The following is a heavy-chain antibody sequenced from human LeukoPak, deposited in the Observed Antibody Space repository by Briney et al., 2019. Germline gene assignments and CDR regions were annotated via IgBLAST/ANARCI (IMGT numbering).Heavy chain of an antibody. V-gene: IGHV3-30*02. D-gene: IGHD6-19*01. Sequence: GGSLRLSCAASGFTFSTFGMHWVRQAPGKGLEWVAFIRYDGGNKYYADSVKGRFTISRDNSRNTLYLQMDSLRVEDTAVYYCVKRIVVADKFDYWGQGSLVTVSS. J-gene: IGHJ4*02. CDR3: VKRIVVADKFDY. CDR1: GFTFSTFG. CDR2: IRYDGGNK.